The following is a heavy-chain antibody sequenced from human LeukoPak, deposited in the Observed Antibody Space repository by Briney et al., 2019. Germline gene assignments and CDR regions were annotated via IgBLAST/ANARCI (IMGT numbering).Heavy chain of an antibody. CDR1: GFTFDDYA. CDR2: ISWNSGSI. J-gene: IGHJ4*02. D-gene: IGHD6-19*01. V-gene: IGHV3-9*01. CDR3: AKVGSGWSY. Sequence: GGSLRLSCAASGFTFDDYAMHWVRQAPGKGLEWVSGISWNSGSIGYADSVKGRFTISRDNAKNSLYLQMNSLRAKDTALYYCAKVGSGWSYWGQGTLVTVSS.